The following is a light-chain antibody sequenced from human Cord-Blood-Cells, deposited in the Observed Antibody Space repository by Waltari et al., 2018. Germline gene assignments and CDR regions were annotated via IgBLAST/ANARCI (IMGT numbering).Light chain of an antibody. V-gene: IGKV1-13*02. J-gene: IGKJ4*01. CDR1: HVISSA. CDR2: DAS. CDR3: QQFNSYPLT. Sequence: AIQLTQSPSSLSASVGDRVTITCRASHVISSALAWYQQTPGKAPKLLIYDASSLESGVPSRFSGSGSGTDFTLNISSLQPEDFATYYCQQFNSYPLTFGGGTKVEIK.